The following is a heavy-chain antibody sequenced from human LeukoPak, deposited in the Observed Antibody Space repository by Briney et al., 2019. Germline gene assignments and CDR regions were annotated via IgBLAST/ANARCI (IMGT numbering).Heavy chain of an antibody. D-gene: IGHD3-10*01. V-gene: IGHV5-51*01. CDR3: ARKDGSGSGSYYSLDY. Sequence: GESLKISCKGSGYSFTSYWIGWVRQMPGKGLEWMGIIYPGDSDTRYSPSFQGQVTISADKSISTAYLQWSSLKASDTAMYYCARKDGSGSGSYYSLDYWGQGTLVTVSS. CDR1: GYSFTSYW. CDR2: IYPGDSDT. J-gene: IGHJ4*02.